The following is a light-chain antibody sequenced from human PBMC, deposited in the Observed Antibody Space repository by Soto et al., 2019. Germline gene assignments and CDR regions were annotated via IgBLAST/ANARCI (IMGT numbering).Light chain of an antibody. CDR1: SSDVGGYNY. CDR2: DVS. CDR3: CSYAGSYTHV. J-gene: IGLJ1*01. V-gene: IGLV2-11*01. Sequence: QSALTQPRSVSGSPGQSVTISCTGTSSDVGGYNYVSWYQQHPGKAPKLMIYDVSKRPSGVPDRFSGSKSGNTASLTISGSQAEAEADYFCCSYAGSYTHVFGTGTKLTVL.